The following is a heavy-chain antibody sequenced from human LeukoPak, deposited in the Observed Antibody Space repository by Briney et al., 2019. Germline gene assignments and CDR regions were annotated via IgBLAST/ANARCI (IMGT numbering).Heavy chain of an antibody. D-gene: IGHD3-9*01. CDR1: GLPFRSYS. CDR2: ISSSRSPI. J-gene: IGHJ4*02. V-gene: IGHV3-48*01. Sequence: GVSLRLSCAPSGLPFRSYSMNWSPQAPGRGLEGVSYISSSRSPIYYAHSVKGRFHICRDNAKNSLYLQMNSLRAEDTAVYYCARGAVLRYFAWFPGGFDYWGPGTLVTVSS. CDR3: ARGAVLRYFAWFPGGFDY.